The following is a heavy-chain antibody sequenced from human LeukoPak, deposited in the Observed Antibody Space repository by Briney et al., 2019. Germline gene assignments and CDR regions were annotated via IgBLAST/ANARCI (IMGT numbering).Heavy chain of an antibody. CDR1: GFTLSNYW. J-gene: IGHJ3*02. Sequence: GGSLRLSCAASGFTLSNYWMSWVRQAPGKGLEWVANINQDGSEKYYVDSVKGRFAISRDNAKNSLYLQMNSLRAEDTAVYYCARYGNGAWLAHYSFDIWGQGTMVTVSS. CDR2: INQDGSEK. CDR3: ARYGNGAWLAHYSFDI. V-gene: IGHV3-7*01. D-gene: IGHD6-19*01.